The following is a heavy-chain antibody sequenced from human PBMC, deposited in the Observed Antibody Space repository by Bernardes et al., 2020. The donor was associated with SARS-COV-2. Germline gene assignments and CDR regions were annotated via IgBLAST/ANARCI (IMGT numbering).Heavy chain of an antibody. CDR2: IYYSGST. D-gene: IGHD3-9*01. V-gene: IGHV4-59*01. Sequence: SETLSLTCTVSGGSISSYYWSWIRQPPGKGLEWIGYIYYSGSTNYNPSLKSRVTISVDTSKNQFSLKLSSVTAADTAVYYCARGMADYDILTGYRYIPYYVDYWGQGTLVTVSS. CDR1: GGSISSYY. J-gene: IGHJ4*02. CDR3: ARGMADYDILTGYRYIPYYVDY.